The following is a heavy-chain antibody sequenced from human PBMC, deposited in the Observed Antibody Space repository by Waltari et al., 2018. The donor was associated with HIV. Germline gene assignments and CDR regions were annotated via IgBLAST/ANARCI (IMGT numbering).Heavy chain of an antibody. J-gene: IGHJ4*02. CDR2: ISWNSGST. CDR1: GFTFVYYA. Sequence: EVQLVESGGGLVQPGRSLRLSCAASGFTFVYYAMRLVRHVPGKGLEWFSGISWNSGSTGYADSVKGRFTISRDNAKNSLYLQMNSLRAEDTALYYCAKDIRPNGDYLSFDYWGQGTLVTVSS. CDR3: AKDIRPNGDYLSFDY. V-gene: IGHV3-9*01. D-gene: IGHD4-17*01.